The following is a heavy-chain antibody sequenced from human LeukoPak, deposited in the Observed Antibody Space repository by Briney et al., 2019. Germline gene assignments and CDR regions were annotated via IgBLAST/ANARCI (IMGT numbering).Heavy chain of an antibody. V-gene: IGHV3-7*01. CDR2: IKQDGSEK. J-gene: IGHJ4*02. CDR3: ARADDYIWGSYRYSALDY. Sequence: PGGSLRLSCAASGFTFSSYWMSWVRQAPGKGLEWVGNIKQDGSEKYYVDSVKGRFTISRDNAKNSLYLQMNSLRAEDTAVYYCARADDYIWGSYRYSALDYWGQGTLVTVSS. D-gene: IGHD3-16*02. CDR1: GFTFSSYW.